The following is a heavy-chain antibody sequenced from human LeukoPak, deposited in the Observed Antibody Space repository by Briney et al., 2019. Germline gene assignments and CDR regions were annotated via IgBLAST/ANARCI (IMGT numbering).Heavy chain of an antibody. V-gene: IGHV5-51*01. CDR3: ARHALPPSVVVAATPDYGMDV. CDR2: IYPGDSDT. Sequence: GESLKISCKGSGYSFTSYWIGWVRQMPGKGLEWMGIIYPGDSDTRYSPSFQGQVTISADKSISTAYLQWSSLKASDTAMYYCARHALPPSVVVAATPDYGMDVWGQGTTVTVSS. D-gene: IGHD2-15*01. J-gene: IGHJ6*02. CDR1: GYSFTSYW.